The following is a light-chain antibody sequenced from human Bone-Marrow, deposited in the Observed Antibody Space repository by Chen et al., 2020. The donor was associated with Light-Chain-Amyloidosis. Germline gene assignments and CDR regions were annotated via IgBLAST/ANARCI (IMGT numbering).Light chain of an antibody. V-gene: IGLV2-14*01. J-gene: IGLJ1*01. Sequence: QSALTQPASVSGSPGPSITPSCTGTSSDVGGDNHVSWYQQHPDKAPKLMIYEVTNRPSWVPDRFSGSKSDNTASLTISGLQTEDEADYFCSSYTITNTLVFGSGTRVTVL. CDR3: SSYTITNTLV. CDR1: SSDVGGDNH. CDR2: EVT.